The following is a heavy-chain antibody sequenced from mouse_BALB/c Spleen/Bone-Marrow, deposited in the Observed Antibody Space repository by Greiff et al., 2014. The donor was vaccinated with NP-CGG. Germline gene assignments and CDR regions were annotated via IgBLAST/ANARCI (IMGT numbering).Heavy chain of an antibody. CDR3: AKYYYGNSLFAY. Sequence: EVQLQQSGAELVKPGASVKLSCTASGFNIKDTYMHWVKQRPEQGLEWIGRIDPANGNTKYDPKFQGKATITADTSSNTAYLQLSSLTSEDTAVYYCAKYYYGNSLFAYCGQGTLVTVSA. J-gene: IGHJ3*01. CDR2: IDPANGNT. D-gene: IGHD1-1*01. CDR1: GFNIKDTY. V-gene: IGHV14-3*02.